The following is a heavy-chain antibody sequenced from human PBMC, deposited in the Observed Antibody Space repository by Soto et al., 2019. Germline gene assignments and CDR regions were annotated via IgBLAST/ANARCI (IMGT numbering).Heavy chain of an antibody. CDR2: ISSSSSYI. J-gene: IGHJ4*02. V-gene: IGHV3-21*01. CDR3: ARDGEYSGYDRTYYFDY. Sequence: GGSLRLSCAASGFTFSSYSMNWVRQAPGKGLEWVSSISSSSSYIYYADSVKGRFTISRDNAKNSLYLQMNSLRAEDTAVYYCARDGEYSGYDRTYYFDYWGQGTLVTVSS. D-gene: IGHD5-12*01. CDR1: GFTFSSYS.